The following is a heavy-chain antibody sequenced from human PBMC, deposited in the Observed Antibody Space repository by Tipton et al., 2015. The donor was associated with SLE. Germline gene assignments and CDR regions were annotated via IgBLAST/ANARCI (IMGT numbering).Heavy chain of an antibody. CDR2: MFHSGAT. J-gene: IGHJ5*02. Sequence: TLSLTCSVSGDSISSFYFFWAWIRQPPGEGLEWIESMFHSGATYHNPSLKSRVTISIDASNNQFSLKVNSVTAADTAVYYCARGFSAADFWSGYFVNWFDPWGQGTLVTVSS. CDR1: GDSISSFYF. D-gene: IGHD3-3*01. V-gene: IGHV4-38-2*02. CDR3: ARGFSAADFWSGYFVNWFDP.